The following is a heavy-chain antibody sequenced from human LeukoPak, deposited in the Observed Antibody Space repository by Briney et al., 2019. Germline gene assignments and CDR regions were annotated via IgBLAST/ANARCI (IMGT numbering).Heavy chain of an antibody. CDR3: ARDNGGRFDT. Sequence: PGGSLRLSCVASEFIFSDYWMSWVRQAPGKGLEWVANIKQGGREEKYVSSVKGRFAISRDDAKSTLYLQMDSLSGDDTAVYYCARDNGGRFDTWGRGTLVTVSS. V-gene: IGHV3-7*03. CDR2: IKQGGREE. CDR1: EFIFSDYW. J-gene: IGHJ5*02. D-gene: IGHD3-10*01.